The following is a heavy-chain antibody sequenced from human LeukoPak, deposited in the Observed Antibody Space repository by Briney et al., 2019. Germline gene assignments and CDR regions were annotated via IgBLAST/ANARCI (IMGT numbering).Heavy chain of an antibody. CDR1: GFTFSSYS. Sequence: PGGSLRLSCAASGFTFSSYSMNWVRQAPGKGLEWVSYISSSSSTIYYADSVKGRFTISRDNAKNSLYLQMNSLRAEDTAVYYCARRRAIAARPNLDYWGQGTLVTVSS. V-gene: IGHV3-48*01. D-gene: IGHD6-6*01. CDR3: ARRRAIAARPNLDY. J-gene: IGHJ4*02. CDR2: ISSSSSTI.